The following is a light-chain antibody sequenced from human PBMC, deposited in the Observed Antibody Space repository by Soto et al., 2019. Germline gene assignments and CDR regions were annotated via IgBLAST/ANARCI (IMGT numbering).Light chain of an antibody. Sequence: QSVLTQPPSVSGAPGQRVTISCTGSSSNIGAGYDVHWYQQLPGTAPKLLIYGNSNRPSGVPDRFYGSKSGTSASLAIAGLQAEDEADYCCQSYDSSLSGYVVFGGGTKLTVL. CDR3: QSYDSSLSGYVV. V-gene: IGLV1-40*01. CDR1: SSNIGAGYD. CDR2: GNS. J-gene: IGLJ2*01.